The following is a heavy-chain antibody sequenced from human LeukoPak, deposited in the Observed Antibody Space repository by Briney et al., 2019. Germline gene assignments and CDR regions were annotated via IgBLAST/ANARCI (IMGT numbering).Heavy chain of an antibody. J-gene: IGHJ3*02. CDR1: GGSISSYY. Sequence: SETLSLTCTVSGGSISSYYWSWIRQPPGKGLEWIGYIYYSGSTNYNPSLKSRVTISVDTSKNQFSLKLSSVTAADTAVYYCARVTGGGDYGFWSGYYPRDAFDIWGQGTMVTVSS. CDR3: ARVTGGGDYGFWSGYYPRDAFDI. CDR2: IYYSGST. V-gene: IGHV4-59*01. D-gene: IGHD3-3*01.